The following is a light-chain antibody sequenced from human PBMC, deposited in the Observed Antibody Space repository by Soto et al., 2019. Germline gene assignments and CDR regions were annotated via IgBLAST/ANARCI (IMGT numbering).Light chain of an antibody. V-gene: IGKV1-39*01. CDR3: QQTHSTPWT. CDR1: QTITTY. J-gene: IGKJ1*01. Sequence: DIQMTQSPSSLSASVGDRVTISCRASQTITTYLNWYQQKPGKAPQLLIYGASILQSGVPSRFTGSGSGTDFTLTISSLQPDDFATYHCQQTHSTPWTF. CDR2: GAS.